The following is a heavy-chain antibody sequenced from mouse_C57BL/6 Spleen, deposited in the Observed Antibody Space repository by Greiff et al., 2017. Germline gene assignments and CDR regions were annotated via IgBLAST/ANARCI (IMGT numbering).Heavy chain of an antibody. V-gene: IGHV1-53*01. CDR3: AAGNYPWYFDV. Sequence: QVQLKQPGTELVKPGASVKLSCKASGYTFTSYWMHWVKQRPGQGLEWIRNINPSNGGTNYNEKFKSKATLTVDKSSSTAYMQLSSLTSEDSAVYYCAAGNYPWYFDVWGTGTTVTVSS. CDR1: GYTFTSYW. CDR2: INPSNGGT. J-gene: IGHJ1*03. D-gene: IGHD2-1*01.